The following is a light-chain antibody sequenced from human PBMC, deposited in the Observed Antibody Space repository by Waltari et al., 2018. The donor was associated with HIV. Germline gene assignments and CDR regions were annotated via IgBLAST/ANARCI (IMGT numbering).Light chain of an antibody. V-gene: IGKV1-39*01. J-gene: IGKJ3*01. CDR1: QSISTH. Sequence: DIQMTQSPSSLSASVGDRITISCRASQSISTHLNWYQQKLGKVPKVLIYGASTLQSCAPSRFSGSGSGTHFTLTISNLQPEDFATYYCQQSYSNPLTFGPGTKVDVK. CDR3: QQSYSNPLT. CDR2: GAS.